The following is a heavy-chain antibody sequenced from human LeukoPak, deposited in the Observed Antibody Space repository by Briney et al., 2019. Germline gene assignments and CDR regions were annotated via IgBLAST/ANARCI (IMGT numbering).Heavy chain of an antibody. J-gene: IGHJ4*02. CDR2: INPSTGGT. Sequence: ASVKVSCKPSGHTFTGYYLHWVRQAPGQGLEWMGRINPSTGGTNYAQNFQGRVTMTRDASISTAYMELSRLTSDDTAVYYCARDNDLRPIVGATTFPNEFDYWGQGTLVTVSS. D-gene: IGHD1-26*01. CDR1: GHTFTGYY. CDR3: ARDNDLRPIVGATTFPNEFDY. V-gene: IGHV1-2*06.